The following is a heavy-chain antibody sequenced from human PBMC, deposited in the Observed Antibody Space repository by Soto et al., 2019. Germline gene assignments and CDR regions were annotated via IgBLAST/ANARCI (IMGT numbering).Heavy chain of an antibody. CDR2: IYWDDDK. V-gene: IGHV2-5*02. CDR3: SHMESRVASWGLDV. Sequence: QITLKESGPTLVKPTQTLTLTCTFSGFSLDTSGVGVAWIRQPPGKALEWLTLIYWDDDKRYSPSLRSRLTITRDTSENRVALTMTHLDPVVTATYYCSHMESRVASWGLDVWGQGTPVTVSS. CDR1: GFSLDTSGVG. J-gene: IGHJ6*02. D-gene: IGHD3-3*01.